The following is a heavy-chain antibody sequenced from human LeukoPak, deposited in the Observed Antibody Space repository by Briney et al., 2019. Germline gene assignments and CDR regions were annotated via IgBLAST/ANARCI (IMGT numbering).Heavy chain of an antibody. CDR2: VSRGGSTI. CDR1: GFPVSDYY. Sequence: PGGSLRLSCAASGFPVSDYYMSWIRQAPGKGPEWVSDVSRGGSTIYYADSVKGRFTISRDNAKNSLYLQMNSLRAEDTAVYYCASATTGWLRDREGAFDIWGQGTMVTVSS. V-gene: IGHV3-11*01. CDR3: ASATTGWLRDREGAFDI. J-gene: IGHJ3*02. D-gene: IGHD5-12*01.